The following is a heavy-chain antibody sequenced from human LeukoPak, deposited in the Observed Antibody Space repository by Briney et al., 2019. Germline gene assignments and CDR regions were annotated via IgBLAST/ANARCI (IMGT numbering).Heavy chain of an antibody. CDR3: ARSMVRGVIRGDPFDY. CDR1: GFTFSSYA. V-gene: IGHV3-23*01. D-gene: IGHD3-10*01. CDR2: ISGSGGST. Sequence: GGSLRLSCAASGFTFSSYAMSWVRQAPGKGLEWVSAISGSGGSTYYADSVKGRFTISRDNAKNSLYLQMNSLRAEDTAVYYCARSMVRGVIRGDPFDYWGQGTLVTVSS. J-gene: IGHJ4*02.